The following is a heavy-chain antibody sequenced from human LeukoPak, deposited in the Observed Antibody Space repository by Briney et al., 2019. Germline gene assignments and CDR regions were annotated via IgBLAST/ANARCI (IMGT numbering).Heavy chain of an antibody. CDR2: IYYSGST. J-gene: IGHJ6*02. D-gene: IGHD1-26*01. CDR1: GGSISSYY. Sequence: PSETLSLTCTVSGGSISSYYWSWIRQPPGKGLEWIGCIYYSGSTNYNPSLKSRVTISVDTSRNQFSLKLSSVTAADTAVYYCARGGTVRNGMDVWGQGTTVTVSS. CDR3: ARGGTVRNGMDV. V-gene: IGHV4-59*01.